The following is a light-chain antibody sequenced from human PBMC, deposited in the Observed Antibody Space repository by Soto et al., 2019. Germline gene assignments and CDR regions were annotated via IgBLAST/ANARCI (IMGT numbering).Light chain of an antibody. CDR2: LNSDGSH. CDR3: QTWGTGMV. J-gene: IGLJ2*01. V-gene: IGLV4-69*01. CDR1: SGHSSYA. Sequence: QPVLTQSPSASASLGASVKLTCTLSSGHSSYAIAWHQQQPEKGPWYLMKLNSDGSHSKGDGIPDRFSGSSSGAERYLTISSLQSEDEADYYCQTWGTGMVFGGGTKVTVL.